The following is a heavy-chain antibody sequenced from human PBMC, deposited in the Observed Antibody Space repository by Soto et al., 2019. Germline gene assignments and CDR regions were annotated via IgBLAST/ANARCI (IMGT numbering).Heavy chain of an antibody. CDR1: GGSISSGCYS. Sequence: SETLSLTCAVSGGSISSGCYSWSWIRQPPGKGLEWIGYIYHSGSTYYNPSLKSRVTISVDRSKNQFSLKLTSVTAADTAVYYCARGRVYSGSYHYFDYWGQGTLVTVSS. J-gene: IGHJ4*02. CDR2: IYHSGST. D-gene: IGHD1-26*01. CDR3: ARGRVYSGSYHYFDY. V-gene: IGHV4-30-2*01.